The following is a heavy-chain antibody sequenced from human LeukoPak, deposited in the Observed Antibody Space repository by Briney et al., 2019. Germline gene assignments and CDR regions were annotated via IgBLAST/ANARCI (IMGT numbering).Heavy chain of an antibody. V-gene: IGHV1-18*01. Sequence: ASVKVSCKASGYTFTSYGISWVRQAPGQGLEWMGWISAYNGNTNYAQKLQGRVTMTTDTSTSTAYMELRSLRSDDTAVYYCARGITMVRGVITHYYYYYYMDVWGKGTTVTVSS. J-gene: IGHJ6*03. CDR2: ISAYNGNT. CDR3: ARGITMVRGVITHYYYYYYMDV. D-gene: IGHD3-10*01. CDR1: GYTFTSYG.